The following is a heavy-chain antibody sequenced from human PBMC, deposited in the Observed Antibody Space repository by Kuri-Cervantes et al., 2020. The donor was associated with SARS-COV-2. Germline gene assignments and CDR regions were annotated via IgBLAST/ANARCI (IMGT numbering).Heavy chain of an antibody. CDR1: GGSFSGYY. J-gene: IGHJ6*03. V-gene: IGHV4-34*01. CDR3: ARHVAPLDYGDYAHLLGYYYMDV. Sequence: SETLSLTCAVYGGSFSGYYWSWIRRPPGKGLEWIGEINHSGSTNYNPSLKSRVTISVDTSKNQFSLKLSSVTAADTAVYYCARHVAPLDYGDYAHLLGYYYMDVWGKGTTVTVSS. CDR2: INHSGST. D-gene: IGHD4-17*01.